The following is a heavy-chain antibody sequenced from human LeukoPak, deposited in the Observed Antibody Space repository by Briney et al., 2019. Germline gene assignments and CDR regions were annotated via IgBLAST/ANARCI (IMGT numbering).Heavy chain of an antibody. CDR1: GFTFSNAW. Sequence: GGSLRLSCAASGFTFSNAWMSWVRQAPGKGLEWVGRIKSKTDGGTTDYAAPVKGRFTISRDDSKNTLYLQMNSLKTEDTAVYYCTTNPRYGSGSYYNVFPYYYYYMDVWGKGTTVTVSS. CDR3: TTNPRYGSGSYYNVFPYYYYYMDV. V-gene: IGHV3-15*01. CDR2: IKSKTDGGTT. J-gene: IGHJ6*03. D-gene: IGHD3-10*01.